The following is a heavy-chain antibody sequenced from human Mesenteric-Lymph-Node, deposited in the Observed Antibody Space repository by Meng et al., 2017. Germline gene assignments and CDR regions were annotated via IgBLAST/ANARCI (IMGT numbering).Heavy chain of an antibody. V-gene: IGHV1-2*06. CDR2: ITPNNGDT. D-gene: IGHD3-22*01. CDR3: ARAAGGYYPNYYFDY. J-gene: IGHJ4*02. Sequence: ASVKVSCKTSGYIFTAYYLHWVRQAPGQGLEWMGRITPNNGDTRYAQRFQGRVTMTRDTSISTAYMELSRLRSDDTAVYYCARAAGGYYPNYYFDYWGQGTLVTVSS. CDR1: GYIFTAYY.